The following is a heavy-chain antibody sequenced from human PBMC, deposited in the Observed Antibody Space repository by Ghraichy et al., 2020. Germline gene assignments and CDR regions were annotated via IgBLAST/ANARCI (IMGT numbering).Heavy chain of an antibody. D-gene: IGHD6-13*01. Sequence: GGSLRLSCAASGFTFSSYAMHWVRQAPGKGLEWVAVISYDGSNKYYADSVKGRFTISRDNSKNTLYLQMNSLRAEDTAVYYCARAKYSSSWYSPFDYWGQGTLVTVSS. CDR3: ARAKYSSSWYSPFDY. CDR2: ISYDGSNK. CDR1: GFTFSSYA. V-gene: IGHV3-30-3*01. J-gene: IGHJ4*02.